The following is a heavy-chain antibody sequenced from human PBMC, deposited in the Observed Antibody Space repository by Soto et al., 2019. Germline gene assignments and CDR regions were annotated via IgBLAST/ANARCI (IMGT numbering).Heavy chain of an antibody. J-gene: IGHJ6*02. D-gene: IGHD2-2*01. CDR1: GIPVSSNY. Sequence: EVQLVESGGGLVQPGGSLRLSCVASGIPVSSNYMTWVRQAPRKGLEWVSVLHSGGDTYYANSVKGRFTISRHDSTNTLFLQMNSLTAEDTAVYYCARDGPSYHASRMDVWGQGTTVTVSS. CDR3: ARDGPSYHASRMDV. V-gene: IGHV3-53*04. CDR2: LHSGGDT.